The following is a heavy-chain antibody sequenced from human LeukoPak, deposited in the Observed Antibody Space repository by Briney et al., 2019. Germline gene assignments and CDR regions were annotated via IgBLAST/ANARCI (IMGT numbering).Heavy chain of an antibody. CDR1: GYSISSGYY. D-gene: IGHD2-15*01. V-gene: IGHV4-38-2*02. CDR2: IYHSGST. CDR3: ARGVVAATLYYFDY. J-gene: IGHJ4*02. Sequence: SETLSLTCTVSGYSISSGYYWGWIRQPPGKGLEWIGSIYHSGSTYYNPPLKSRVTISVDTSKNQFSLKLSSVTAADTAVYYCARGVVAATLYYFDYWGQGTLVTVSS.